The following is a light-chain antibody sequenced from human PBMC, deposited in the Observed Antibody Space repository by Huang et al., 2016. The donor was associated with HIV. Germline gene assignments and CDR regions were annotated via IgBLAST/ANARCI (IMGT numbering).Light chain of an antibody. CDR2: GAS. J-gene: IGKJ1*01. CDR3: QQYDNWPPT. V-gene: IGKV3-15*01. CDR1: QSVSRS. Sequence: EIVMTQSSATLSVSPGERATLSCRASQSVSRSLAWYQQKPGQAPRLRIYGASTRATGIPARFSGSGSGTEFTLTISSLQSEDFAVYYCQQYDNWPPTFGQGTKVEIK.